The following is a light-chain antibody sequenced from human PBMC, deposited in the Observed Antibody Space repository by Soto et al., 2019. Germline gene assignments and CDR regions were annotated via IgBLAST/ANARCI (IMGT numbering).Light chain of an antibody. Sequence: QSVLTQPASVSGSPGQSMTISCTGTSSDIGRYNYVSWYQQYPGKAPKFMIYDVSNRPSGVSNRFSGSKSGNTASLTISGLQAEDEADYYCSSYISSSTYVFGTGTKLTVL. CDR1: SSDIGRYNY. V-gene: IGLV2-14*01. J-gene: IGLJ1*01. CDR3: SSYISSSTYV. CDR2: DVS.